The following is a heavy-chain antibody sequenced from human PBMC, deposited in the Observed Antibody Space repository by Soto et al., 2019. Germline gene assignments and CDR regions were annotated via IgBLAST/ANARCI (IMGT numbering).Heavy chain of an antibody. CDR3: AKDHGSGSYPY. CDR2: INQDGFGK. D-gene: IGHD1-26*01. CDR1: GSIFSSHW. V-gene: IGHV3-7*05. Sequence: EVQLVESGGGLVQPGGSLSLSCVISGSIFSSHWMTWVRQAPGKGLEWVASINQDGFGKYYVDSVRGRFTISRDNAKNSVYLQMDSLRAEDTAVYYCAKDHGSGSYPYWGQGTLVTVSS. J-gene: IGHJ4*02.